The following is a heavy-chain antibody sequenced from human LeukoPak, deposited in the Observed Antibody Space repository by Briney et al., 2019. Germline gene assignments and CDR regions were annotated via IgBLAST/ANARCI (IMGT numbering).Heavy chain of an antibody. CDR1: GFTVSSNY. V-gene: IGHV3-66*01. CDR3: ARDPLSSYYYYGMDV. CDR2: IYSGGST. J-gene: IGHJ6*02. Sequence: GGSLRLSCAASGFTVSSNYMSWVRQAPGKGLEWVSVIYSGGSTYYADSVKGRFTISRDNSKNTLYLQMNSLRAEDTAVYYCARDPLSSYYYYGMDVWGQGTTVTVSS.